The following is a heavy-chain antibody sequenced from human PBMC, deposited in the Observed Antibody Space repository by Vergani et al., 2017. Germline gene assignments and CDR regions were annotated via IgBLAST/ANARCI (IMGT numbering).Heavy chain of an antibody. J-gene: IGHJ4*02. D-gene: IGHD2-15*01. CDR3: TRLGGYCSGGSCYSADY. V-gene: IGHV3-73*01. Sequence: VQLVESGGGVVQPGRSLRLSCAASGFTFSSYGMHWVRQASGKGLEWVGRIRSKANSYATAYAASVKGRFTISRDDSKNTAYLQMNSLKTEDTAVYYCTRLGGYCSGGSCYSADYWGQGTLVTVSS. CDR1: GFTFSSYG. CDR2: IRSKANSYAT.